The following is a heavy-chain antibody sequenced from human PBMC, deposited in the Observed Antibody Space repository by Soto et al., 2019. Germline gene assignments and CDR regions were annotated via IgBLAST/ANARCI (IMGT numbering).Heavy chain of an antibody. Sequence: GGSLRLSCVGSKVPFSTYGIHWFRQAPGKGLDWVAVISYHGNEYYSYYVKCRFTISSDNSEKTLYLQMNRLRAEDTAVYYCAQLAVVVPGTPHDHMDDWGPGIPVTGSS. CDR3: AQLAVVVPGTPHDHMDD. CDR1: KVPFSTYG. V-gene: IGHV3-30*03. J-gene: IGHJ6*02. CDR2: ISYHGNE. D-gene: IGHD2-2*01.